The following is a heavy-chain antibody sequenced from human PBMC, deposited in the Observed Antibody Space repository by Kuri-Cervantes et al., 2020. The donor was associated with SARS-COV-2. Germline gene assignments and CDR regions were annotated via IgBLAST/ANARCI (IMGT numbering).Heavy chain of an antibody. CDR1: GFTFSSYG. CDR3: VRSGAVAGTFDY. J-gene: IGHJ4*02. Sequence: LSLTCAASGFTFSSYGMHWVRQAPGKGLEWVAVIWYDGSNKYYADSVKGRFTISRDNSKNTLYLQMSSLRAEDTAVYYCVRSGAVAGTFDYWGQGTLVTVSS. D-gene: IGHD6-19*01. V-gene: IGHV3-33*01. CDR2: IWYDGSNK.